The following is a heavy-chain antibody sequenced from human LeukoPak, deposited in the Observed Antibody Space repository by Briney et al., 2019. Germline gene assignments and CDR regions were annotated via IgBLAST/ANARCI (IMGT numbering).Heavy chain of an antibody. V-gene: IGHV3-20*04. CDR2: ISWNGGST. J-gene: IGHJ4*02. CDR1: GFTFDDYA. D-gene: IGHD1-26*01. Sequence: TGGSLRLSCAASGFTFDDYAMHWVRQAPGKGLEWVSGISWNGGSTGYADSVKGRFTISRDNAKNSLYLQMNSLRAEDTALYYCASGGIYYGAEFDFWGQGSLVTVSA. CDR3: ASGGIYYGAEFDF.